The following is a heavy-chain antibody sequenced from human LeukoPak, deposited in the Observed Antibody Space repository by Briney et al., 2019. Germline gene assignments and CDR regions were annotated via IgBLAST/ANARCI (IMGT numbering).Heavy chain of an antibody. CDR3: AREEVWRYAFDI. D-gene: IGHD2-8*01. CDR1: GFTFSSDA. Sequence: GGSLRLSCAASGFTFSSDAMSWVRQAPGKGLEWVSAISGSGGSTYYADSVKGRFTISRDNSKNTLYLQMNSLRAEDTAVYYCAREEVWRYAFDIWGQGTMVTVSS. V-gene: IGHV3-23*01. CDR2: ISGSGGST. J-gene: IGHJ3*02.